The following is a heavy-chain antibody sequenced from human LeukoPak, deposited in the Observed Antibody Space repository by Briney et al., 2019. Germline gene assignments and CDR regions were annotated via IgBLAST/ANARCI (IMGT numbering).Heavy chain of an antibody. CDR1: GFTFSSYW. D-gene: IGHD1-26*01. CDR3: ARDGMVGATTFDY. J-gene: IGHJ4*02. Sequence: GGSLRLPCAASGFTFSSYWMSWVRQAPGKGLEWVANIKQDGSEKYYVDSVKGRFTISRDNAKNSLYLQMNSLRAEDTAVYYCARDGMVGATTFDYWGQGTLVTVSS. V-gene: IGHV3-7*01. CDR2: IKQDGSEK.